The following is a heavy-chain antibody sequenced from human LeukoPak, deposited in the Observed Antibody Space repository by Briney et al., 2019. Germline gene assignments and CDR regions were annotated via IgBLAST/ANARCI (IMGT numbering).Heavy chain of an antibody. CDR1: GFTFGDYG. CDR2: ISSSGSTM. V-gene: IGHV3-48*03. Sequence: GGSLRLSCTASGFTFGDYGMSWVRQAPGKGLEWVSYISSSGSTMYYADSVKGRFTISRDNAKNSLYLQMNSLRAEDTAVYYCAELGITMIGGVWGKGTTVTISS. D-gene: IGHD3-10*02. CDR3: AELGITMIGGV. J-gene: IGHJ6*04.